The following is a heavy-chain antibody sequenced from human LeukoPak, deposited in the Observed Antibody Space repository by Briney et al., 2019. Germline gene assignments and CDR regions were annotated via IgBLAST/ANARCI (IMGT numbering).Heavy chain of an antibody. CDR3: ARTTSFTASGYDY. D-gene: IGHD6-25*01. V-gene: IGHV1-8*03. Sequence: ASVKVSCKASGYTFTNYHINWVRQATGQGLEWMGWINPNTDDRGYAQRFQGRVTITRDTSRTTAYMELGSLTSEDTAVYFCARTTSFTASGYDYWGQGTLVTVSS. J-gene: IGHJ4*02. CDR1: GYTFTNYH. CDR2: INPNTDDR.